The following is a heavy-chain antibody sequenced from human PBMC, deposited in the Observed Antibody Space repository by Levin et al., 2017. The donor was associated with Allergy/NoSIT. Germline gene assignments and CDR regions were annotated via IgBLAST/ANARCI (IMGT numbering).Heavy chain of an antibody. D-gene: IGHD4-17*01. CDR1: GGSISSTNYY. Sequence: SQTLSLTCTVSGGSISSTNYYWAWIRQPPGKGLEWIGTLSYSGSTYYNPSLKSRLTISVDTSNNQFSLRLSSVTAADTAVYYCARQEDAEGDYPTFDYWGQGTLVTVSS. CDR2: LSYSGST. V-gene: IGHV4-39*01. J-gene: IGHJ4*02. CDR3: ARQEDAEGDYPTFDY.